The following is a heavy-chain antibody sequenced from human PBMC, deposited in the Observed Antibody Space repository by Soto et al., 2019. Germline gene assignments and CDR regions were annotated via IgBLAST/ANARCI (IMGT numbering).Heavy chain of an antibody. V-gene: IGHV2-5*02. CDR1: GFSLNTRGVG. D-gene: IGHD3-9*01. Sequence: QITLKESGPTLVKPTQTLTLTCTFSGFSLNTRGVGVGWIRQPPGKALEWLALISWDGEKRYRPSLKSRLTITKDTSENQLVLTMTNMDPVDTASYYCAPRRGDLLTGHYYFDYWGQGTLVTVSS. CDR2: ISWDGEK. J-gene: IGHJ4*02. CDR3: APRRGDLLTGHYYFDY.